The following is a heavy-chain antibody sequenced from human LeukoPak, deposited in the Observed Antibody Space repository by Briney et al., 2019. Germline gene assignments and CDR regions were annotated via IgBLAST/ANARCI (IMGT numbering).Heavy chain of an antibody. Sequence: GGSLRLSCAASGFTFSSYGMHWVRQAPGKGLEWVAFIRYDGSNKYYADSVKGRFTISRDNSKTTLYLQMNSLRAEDTAVYYCAKTAGVVRYFDCLPAQLDYWGQGTLVTVSS. CDR1: GFTFSSYG. D-gene: IGHD3-9*01. CDR3: AKTAGVVRYFDCLPAQLDY. CDR2: IRYDGSNK. J-gene: IGHJ4*02. V-gene: IGHV3-30*02.